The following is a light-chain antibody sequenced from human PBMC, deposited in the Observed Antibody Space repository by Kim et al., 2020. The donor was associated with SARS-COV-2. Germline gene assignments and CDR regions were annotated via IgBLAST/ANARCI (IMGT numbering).Light chain of an antibody. CDR2: AAS. J-gene: IGKJ1*01. V-gene: IGKV1-27*01. CDR3: QKYDIAPWT. CDR1: HAISHY. Sequence: DIQMTQSPSSLSASLGDRVTITCRASHAISHYLAWYQQKPGKVPKLLIYAASTLQSGVPSRFSGSGSGTDFTLTISSLQPEDVATYYCQKYDIAPWTFGQGTKVDIK.